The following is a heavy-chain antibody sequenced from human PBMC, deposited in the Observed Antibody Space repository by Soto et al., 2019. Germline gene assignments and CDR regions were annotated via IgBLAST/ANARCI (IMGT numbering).Heavy chain of an antibody. CDR1: GYTFNGYY. D-gene: IGHD5-18*01. CDR3: AREGSVTFDY. CDR2: INPNSGGT. Sequence: ASLKFSWNASGYTFNGYYMHWERQAPGQGLEWMGWINPNSGGTNYAQKFQGRVTMTRDTSISTAYMELSRLRSDDTAVYYCAREGSVTFDYWGQGTLVTVSS. V-gene: IGHV1-2*02. J-gene: IGHJ4*02.